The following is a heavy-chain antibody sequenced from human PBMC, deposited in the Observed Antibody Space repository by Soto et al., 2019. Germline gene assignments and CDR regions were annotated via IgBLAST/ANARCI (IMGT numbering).Heavy chain of an antibody. CDR1: GYTFTSYG. J-gene: IGHJ5*02. CDR2: ISAYNGNT. D-gene: IGHD3-22*01. Sequence: GASVKVSCKASGYTFTSYGISWVRQAPGQGLEWMGWISAYNGNTNYAQKLQGRVTMTTDTSTSTAYIELRSLRSDDTAVYYCARDPQSFYDSSGYPFDPWGQGTLVTVSS. V-gene: IGHV1-18*01. CDR3: ARDPQSFYDSSGYPFDP.